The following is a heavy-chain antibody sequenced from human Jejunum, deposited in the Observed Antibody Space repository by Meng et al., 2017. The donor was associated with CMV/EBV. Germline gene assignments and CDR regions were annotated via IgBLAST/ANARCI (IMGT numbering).Heavy chain of an antibody. D-gene: IGHD1-26*01. CDR2: VEYTGST. CDR3: ARGEKRSQYYYGLDV. Sequence: GSVRSGSYFWSWLRQPPGRGLEWIGYVEYTGSTNYNPSLKSRVIISVDTSKNQFSLKLRSVSAADTAVYYCARGEKRSQYYYGLDVWGQGTTVTVSS. V-gene: IGHV4-61*01. J-gene: IGHJ6*02. CDR1: GSVRSGSYF.